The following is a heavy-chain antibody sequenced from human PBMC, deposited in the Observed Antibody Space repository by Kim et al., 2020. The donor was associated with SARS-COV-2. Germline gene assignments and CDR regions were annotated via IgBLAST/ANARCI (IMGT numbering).Heavy chain of an antibody. J-gene: IGHJ4*02. D-gene: IGHD2-2*01. CDR3: ARSPSFTCSSLRCPYYFDY. V-gene: IGHV1-8*01. Sequence: ASVKVSCKASGYTFTSYDINWVRQATGQGLEWMGWMNPNSGNTGYAPKFQGRVTMTRDTSMSTVYMELSSLRSEDTAVYYCARSPSFTCSSLRCPYYFDYWVQATLVTVSS. CDR2: MNPNSGNT. CDR1: GYTFTSYD.